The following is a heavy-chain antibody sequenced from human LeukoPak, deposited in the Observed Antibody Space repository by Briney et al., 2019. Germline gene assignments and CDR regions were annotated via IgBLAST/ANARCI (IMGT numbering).Heavy chain of an antibody. D-gene: IGHD6-6*01. Sequence: GESLKISCKGCGYTIPSFWITWVRQMPGKGLEWMGMIDPSDSYTSYSPSFQGHVTISADKSITTAYLQWSSLKASDTALYYCARQGYTRSFYDFWGQGTLVTVSS. CDR3: ARQGYTRSFYDF. J-gene: IGHJ4*02. CDR1: GYTIPSFW. CDR2: IDPSDSYT. V-gene: IGHV5-10-1*01.